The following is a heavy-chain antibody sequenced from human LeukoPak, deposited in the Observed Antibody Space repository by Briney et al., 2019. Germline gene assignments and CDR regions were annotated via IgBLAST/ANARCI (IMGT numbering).Heavy chain of an antibody. CDR1: VGSINNYY. CDR3: ASHYGSGFDY. CDR2: IFYTGST. Sequence: SETLSLTCTVSVGSINNYYWSWIRQPPGKGLEWIGYIFYTGSTNYNPSLKSRVTLSIDTSKNQFSLKLSSVTAADTAIYYCASHYGSGFDYWGQGTLVTVSS. J-gene: IGHJ4*02. V-gene: IGHV4-59*01. D-gene: IGHD3-10*01.